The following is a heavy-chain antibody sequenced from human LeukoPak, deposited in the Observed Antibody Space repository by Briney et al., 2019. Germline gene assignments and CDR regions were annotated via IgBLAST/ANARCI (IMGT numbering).Heavy chain of an antibody. J-gene: IGHJ3*01. CDR1: GFTFSTYW. CDR3: ARGVKPSEGDLYFDAYDL. CDR2: IRKDVSEQ. V-gene: IGHV3-7*05. Sequence: GVSLRLSCAATGFTFSTYWMRWLRQAPGKGLEGAANIRKDVSEQPYVDSAERRITISRDNPKNSLYLQLHSLKAEDTAEYYCARGVKPSEGDLYFDAYDLWGQGTMVTVSS. D-gene: IGHD3-3*01.